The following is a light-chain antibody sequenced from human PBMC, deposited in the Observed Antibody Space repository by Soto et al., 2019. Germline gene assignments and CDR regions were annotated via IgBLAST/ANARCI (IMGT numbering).Light chain of an antibody. Sequence: QSALTQPPSASGSPGQSLTISCTGTSSDIGSYNYVSWYQQHPGKAPKLMIYDVSKRPSGVPERFSGSKSGNTASLTVSGLQAEDEADYYCSSFAGSNTVVFGGGTKLTVL. J-gene: IGLJ2*01. CDR1: SSDIGSYNY. CDR2: DVS. CDR3: SSFAGSNTVV. V-gene: IGLV2-8*01.